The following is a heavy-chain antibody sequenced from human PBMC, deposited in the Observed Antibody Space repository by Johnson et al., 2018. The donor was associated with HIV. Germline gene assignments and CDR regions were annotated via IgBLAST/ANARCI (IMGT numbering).Heavy chain of an antibody. D-gene: IGHD5-12*01. Sequence: VQLVESGGGVVQPGGSLRLSCAASGFTVSSNYMSWVRQAPGKGLEWVSGISGSGGSTYYADSVKGRFTISRDNSKNTLYLQMNSLGAGDTAVYYCAKDQHGPLVPTVMRDDGFDILGQGTMVTVSS. CDR1: GFTVSSNY. CDR3: AKDQHGPLVPTVMRDDGFDI. V-gene: IGHV3-23*04. J-gene: IGHJ3*02. CDR2: ISGSGGST.